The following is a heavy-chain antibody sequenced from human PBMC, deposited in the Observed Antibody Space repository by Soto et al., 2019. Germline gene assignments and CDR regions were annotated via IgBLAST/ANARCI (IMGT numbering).Heavy chain of an antibody. Sequence: LGESLKISCKGSGCSFTSYWISWVRQMPGKGLEWMGRIDPSDSYTNYSPSFQGHVTISADKSISTAYLQWSSLKASDTAMYYCARRYSIFHYYGMDVWGQGTTVTVSS. CDR3: ARRYSIFHYYGMDV. V-gene: IGHV5-10-1*01. CDR2: IDPSDSYT. J-gene: IGHJ6*02. D-gene: IGHD3-3*02. CDR1: GCSFTSYW.